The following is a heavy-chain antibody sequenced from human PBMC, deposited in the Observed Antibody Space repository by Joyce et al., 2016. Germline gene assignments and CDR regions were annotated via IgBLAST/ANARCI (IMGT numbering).Heavy chain of an antibody. V-gene: IGHV3-23*01. Sequence: EVQLLESGGGWVQPGGSLRLSCAASGFTFSSYARGWGRQAPGKVLEWFSAISGSDDGTYHADSGRGRFTISRDNSKNTLYLQMNSLTAEDTAIYYCAKGTLGSCSGTTCYPLDSWGQGTLVTVSS. CDR1: GFTFSSYA. D-gene: IGHD2-15*01. J-gene: IGHJ4*02. CDR2: ISGSDDGT. CDR3: AKGTLGSCSGTTCYPLDS.